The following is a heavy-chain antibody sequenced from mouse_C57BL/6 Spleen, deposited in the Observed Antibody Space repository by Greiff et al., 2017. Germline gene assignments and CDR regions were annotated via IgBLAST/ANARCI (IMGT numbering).Heavy chain of an antibody. V-gene: IGHV1-52*01. CDR3: SRSEHYAMGY. J-gene: IGHJ4*01. CDR1: GYTFTSYW. CDR2: IDPSDSET. Sequence: VQLQQPGAELVRPGSSVKLSCKASGYTFTSYWMHWVKQRPIQGLEWIGNIDPSDSETHYNQKFKDKATLTVDKSSSTAYMQLSSLTSEDPAVYYCSRSEHYAMGYWGQGTSVTVSS.